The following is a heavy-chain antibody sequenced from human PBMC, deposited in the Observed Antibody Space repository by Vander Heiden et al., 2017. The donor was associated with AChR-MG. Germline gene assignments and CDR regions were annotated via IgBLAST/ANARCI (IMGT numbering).Heavy chain of an antibody. Sequence: VQLPQSGPGLVTPSQTLSLPCAISEDSVSIHRAVWKWIRQSPSRGLEWLGKTYYRSKWYNDYSISVKSRITINPDTSKNQFSLQLNSVTPEDTAVYYCARDTGEVVARWAFDYWGQGTRVTVSS. CDR1: EDSVSIHRAV. D-gene: IGHD2-15*01. V-gene: IGHV6-1*01. J-gene: IGHJ4*02. CDR2: TYYRSKWYN. CDR3: ARDTGEVVARWAFDY.